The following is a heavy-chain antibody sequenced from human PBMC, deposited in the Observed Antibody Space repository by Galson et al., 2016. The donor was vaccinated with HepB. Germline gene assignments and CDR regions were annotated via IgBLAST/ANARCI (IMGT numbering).Heavy chain of an antibody. CDR2: ISGSGDNT. Sequence: SLRLSCAASGFTFSSYAMTWVRQAPGKGLEWVSGISGSGDNTYYADSVKGRFTISRDNSRNTVYVQINSLRAEDTAIYYCTMISWSTSSGFGFWGQGTRVTVSS. CDR1: GFTFSSYA. D-gene: IGHD3-22*01. V-gene: IGHV3-23*01. CDR3: TMISWSTSSGFGF. J-gene: IGHJ4*02.